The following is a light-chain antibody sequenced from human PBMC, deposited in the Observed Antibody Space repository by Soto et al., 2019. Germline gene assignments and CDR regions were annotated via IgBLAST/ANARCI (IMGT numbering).Light chain of an antibody. CDR2: DVS. V-gene: IGLV2-11*01. CDR3: CSYEGCYTPYV. CDR1: SSDVGGYNY. J-gene: IGLJ1*01. Sequence: QSALTQPRSVSGSPGQSVTISCTGTSSDVGGYNYVSWYQQHPGKAPKLMIYDVSKRPSGVPDRFSGSKSGNTASLTISGLQAEDEADYYCCSYEGCYTPYVFGTSTKVTVL.